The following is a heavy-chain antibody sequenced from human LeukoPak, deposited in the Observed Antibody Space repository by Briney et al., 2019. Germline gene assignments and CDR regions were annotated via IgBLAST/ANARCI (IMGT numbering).Heavy chain of an antibody. CDR1: GFTFGSYS. D-gene: IGHD3-16*01. J-gene: IGHJ4*02. CDR3: ARAQSFGLDY. CDR2: ISSSRSTI. Sequence: GGSLRLSCAASGFTFGSYSMNWVRQAPGKGLEWLSYISSSRSTIYYADSVKGRFTISRDNAKNSLYLQLNSLRAEDTAVYYCARAQSFGLDYWGQGTLVTVSS. V-gene: IGHV3-48*04.